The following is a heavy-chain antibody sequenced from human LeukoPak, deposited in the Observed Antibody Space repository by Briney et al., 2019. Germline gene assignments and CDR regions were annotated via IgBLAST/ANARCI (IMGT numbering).Heavy chain of an antibody. D-gene: IGHD2-21*01. CDR3: AKYSGIAYFDY. V-gene: IGHV3-23*01. CDR1: GLTFSSYA. J-gene: IGHJ4*02. Sequence: PGGSLRLSCAASGLTFSSYAMSWVRQAPGKGLEWVSSISGSGGRTYYADSVKGRFTISRDNSKNTLNLQMDSLRAEGTAIYYCAKYSGIAYFDYWGQGILVTVSS. CDR2: ISGSGGRT.